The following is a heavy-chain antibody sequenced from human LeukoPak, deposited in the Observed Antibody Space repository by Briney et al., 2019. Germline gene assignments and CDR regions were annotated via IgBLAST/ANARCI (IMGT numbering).Heavy chain of an antibody. Sequence: SETLSLTCAVYGGSFSGYYWSWLRQPPGKGLEWIGEINHSGSTNYNPSLKSRVTISVDTSKNQFSLKLSSVTAADTAVYYCARTIVVVPAADTSGWFDPWGQGTLVTVSS. J-gene: IGHJ5*02. V-gene: IGHV4-34*01. CDR3: ARTIVVVPAADTSGWFDP. D-gene: IGHD2-2*01. CDR1: GGSFSGYY. CDR2: INHSGST.